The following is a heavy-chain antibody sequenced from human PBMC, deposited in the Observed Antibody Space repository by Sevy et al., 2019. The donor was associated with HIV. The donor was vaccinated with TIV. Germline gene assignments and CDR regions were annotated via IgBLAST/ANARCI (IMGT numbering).Heavy chain of an antibody. D-gene: IGHD3-22*01. CDR2: ISSSGTTI. CDR3: ARDLPGDSRMDV. V-gene: IGHV3-48*03. Sequence: GGSLILSCAASGFSFSSYEMNWVRQAPGKGLEWFSYISSSGTTIYYADSVKGRFTVSRDNAKNSLYLQMNSLRGEDTSVYYCARDLPGDSRMDVWGQGTTVTVSS. CDR1: GFSFSSYE. J-gene: IGHJ6*02.